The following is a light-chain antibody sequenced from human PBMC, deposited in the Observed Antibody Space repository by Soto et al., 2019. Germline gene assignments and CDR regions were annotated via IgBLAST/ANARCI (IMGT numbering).Light chain of an antibody. CDR1: QSVSSSY. J-gene: IGKJ4*01. V-gene: IGKV3-20*01. CDR3: QQYGSSPA. Sequence: EIVLTQSPGTLSLSPGEGATLSCRASQSVSSSYLAWYQQKPGQAPRLLLYAASSRATGIPDRFSGSGSGTDFTLTISRLEPEDFAVYYCQQYGSSPAFGGWTKVEIK. CDR2: AAS.